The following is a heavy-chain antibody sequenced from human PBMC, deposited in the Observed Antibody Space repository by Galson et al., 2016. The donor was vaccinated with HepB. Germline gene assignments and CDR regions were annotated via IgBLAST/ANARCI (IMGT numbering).Heavy chain of an antibody. V-gene: IGHV4-59*08. CDR3: ARRSDDAYGSGSLDY. CDR1: GGSMRSYY. CDR2: IYYSGLT. Sequence: LSLTCTVSGGSMRSYYWTWIRQSPGKGLEFIGYIYYSGLTYYNPSLQSRFTISIDMSKNQFSLRLSSVIAADTAVYYCARRSDDAYGSGSLDYWGQGALVTVSS. J-gene: IGHJ4*02. D-gene: IGHD3-10*01.